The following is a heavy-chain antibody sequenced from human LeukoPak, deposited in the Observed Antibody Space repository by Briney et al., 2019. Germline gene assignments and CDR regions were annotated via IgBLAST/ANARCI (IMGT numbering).Heavy chain of an antibody. J-gene: IGHJ4*02. Sequence: GGSLRLSCAASGFTFSSYAMHWVRQAPGKGLEWVAFIRYDGTNQYYADSVKGRFTVSRDNSKNTLYLQMNSLRPEDTAVYYCAKAYSDYGAYYFDYWGRGTVVTVSS. CDR2: IRYDGTNQ. D-gene: IGHD4-11*01. V-gene: IGHV3-30*02. CDR3: AKAYSDYGAYYFDY. CDR1: GFTFSSYA.